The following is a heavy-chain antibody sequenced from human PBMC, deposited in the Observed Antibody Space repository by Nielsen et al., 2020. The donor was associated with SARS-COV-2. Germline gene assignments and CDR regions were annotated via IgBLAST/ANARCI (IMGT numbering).Heavy chain of an antibody. V-gene: IGHV3-43*01. CDR3: AKDGEYSSSSYYFDY. CDR2: ISWDGGSI. Sequence: GGSLRLSCAASGFTFDDYTMHWVRQAPGKGLEWVSLISWDGGSIGYADSVKGRFTISRDNAKNSLYLQMNSLRAEDTALYYCAKDGEYSSSSYYFDYWGQGTLVTVSS. CDR1: GFTFDDYT. J-gene: IGHJ4*02. D-gene: IGHD6-6*01.